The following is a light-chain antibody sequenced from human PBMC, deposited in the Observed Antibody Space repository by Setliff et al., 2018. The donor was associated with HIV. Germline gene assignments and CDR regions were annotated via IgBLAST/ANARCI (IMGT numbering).Light chain of an antibody. Sequence: QSALTQPASVSGSPGQSITISCTGTSGDVGGYNYVSWYQQHPGKAPKFMIYDVSKRPSGVSNRFSGSKSGNTASLTISGLQAEDEADYYCSSYTSSSTYVSGTGTKVTVL. CDR2: DVS. CDR3: SSYTSSSTYV. CDR1: SGDVGGYNY. V-gene: IGLV2-14*01. J-gene: IGLJ1*01.